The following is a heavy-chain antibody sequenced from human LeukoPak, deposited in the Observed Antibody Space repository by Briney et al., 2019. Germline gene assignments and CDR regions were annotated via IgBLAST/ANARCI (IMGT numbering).Heavy chain of an antibody. J-gene: IGHJ4*02. D-gene: IGHD2-2*01. CDR1: GYTFTDYF. CDR3: ARVKKLMPEFEF. V-gene: IGHV1-2*02. CDR2: INPNSGGT. Sequence: ASVKVSCKASGYTFTDYFMHWVRQAPGQGLEWMGLINPNSGGTNYAQKFRGRVTMTRDTSITTVYMDLSSLRSDDTAVYYCARVKKLMPEFEFWGQGTLVTVSS.